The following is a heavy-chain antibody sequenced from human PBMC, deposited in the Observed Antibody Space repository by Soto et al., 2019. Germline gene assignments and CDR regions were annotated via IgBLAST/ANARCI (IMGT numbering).Heavy chain of an antibody. CDR3: ARGATVGTTTEFFDY. V-gene: IGHV5-51*01. CDR1: GYSFTTHW. Sequence: PGASLKISCKGSGYSFTTHWIGWVRQMPGKGLEWMGIIYPGDSDTRYSPSFQGQVTNSVDKSITTAYLQWSTLKASDTAMYYGARGATVGTTTEFFDYWGQGTLVTVSS. CDR2: IYPGDSDT. D-gene: IGHD1-26*01. J-gene: IGHJ4*02.